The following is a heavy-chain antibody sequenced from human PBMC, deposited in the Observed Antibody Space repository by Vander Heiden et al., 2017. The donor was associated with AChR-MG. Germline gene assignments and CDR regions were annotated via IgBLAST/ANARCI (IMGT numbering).Heavy chain of an antibody. V-gene: IGHV4-34*01. J-gene: IGHJ4*02. Sequence: QVQLQQWGAGLLKPSEPLSLTCAVYGGSCSGYYWSWIRQPPGKGLEWIGEINQSGSTNYNPSLKSRVTISVDTSKNQFSLKLSSVTAADTAVYYCAGLRWTTVTYYFDYWGQGTLVTVSS. CDR1: GGSCSGYY. CDR3: AGLRWTTVTYYFDY. CDR2: INQSGST. D-gene: IGHD4-17*01.